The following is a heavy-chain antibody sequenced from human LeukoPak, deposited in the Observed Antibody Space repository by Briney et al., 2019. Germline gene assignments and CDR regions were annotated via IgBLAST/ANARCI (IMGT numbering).Heavy chain of an antibody. D-gene: IGHD6-19*01. CDR3: ARGMKWLGFDY. J-gene: IGHJ4*02. Sequence: SETLSLTCTVSGGSISSGSYYWSWIRQPAGKGLEWIGRIYTSGSTNYNPSLKSRVTISVDTSKNQFSLKLSSVTAADTAVYYCARGMKWLGFDYWGQGTLVAVSS. CDR1: GGSISSGSYY. CDR2: IYTSGST. V-gene: IGHV4-61*02.